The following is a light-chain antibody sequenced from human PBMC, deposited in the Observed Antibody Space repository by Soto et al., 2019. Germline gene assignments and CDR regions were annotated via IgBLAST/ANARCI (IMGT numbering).Light chain of an antibody. J-gene: IGKJ2*01. CDR1: QSVSSNY. CDR3: QQYANSPFT. V-gene: IGKV3-20*01. CDR2: GAS. Sequence: EIVLTQSPGTLPLSPGERATLSCRASQSVSSNYLGWYQQKPGQAPKLLIYGASSRDTGIPDRFSGSGSGTEFTLTISRLEPEDFAVYYCQQYANSPFTFGQGTKLEIK.